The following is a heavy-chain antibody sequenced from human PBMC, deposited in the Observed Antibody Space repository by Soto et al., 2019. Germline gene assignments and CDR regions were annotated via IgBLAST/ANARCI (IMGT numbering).Heavy chain of an antibody. V-gene: IGHV1-18*01. CDR3: ARYKAARSPYYYYGMDV. CDR1: GYTFTSYG. CDR2: ISAYNGNT. D-gene: IGHD6-6*01. Sequence: SVKVSFKASGYTFTSYGISWVRQAPGQGLEWMGWISAYNGNTNYAQKLQGRVTMTTDTSTSTAYMELRSLRSDDTAVYYCARYKAARSPYYYYGMDVWGQGTTVTVSS. J-gene: IGHJ6*02.